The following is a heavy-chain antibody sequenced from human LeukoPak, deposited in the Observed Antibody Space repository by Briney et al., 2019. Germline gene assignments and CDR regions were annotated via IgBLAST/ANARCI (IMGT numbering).Heavy chain of an antibody. CDR2: ISSSSSYI. V-gene: IGHV3-21*01. D-gene: IGHD6-19*01. Sequence: GGSLRLSCAASGFTFSSYSMNWVRQAPGKGLEWVSSISSSSSYIYYADSVKGRFTISRDNAKNSLYLQMNSLRAEDTAVYYCAKDRIAVATFDYWGQGTLVTVSS. CDR1: GFTFSSYS. CDR3: AKDRIAVATFDY. J-gene: IGHJ4*02.